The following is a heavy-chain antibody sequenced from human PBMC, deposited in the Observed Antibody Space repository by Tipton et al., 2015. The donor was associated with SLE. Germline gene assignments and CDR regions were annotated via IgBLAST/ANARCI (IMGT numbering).Heavy chain of an antibody. CDR1: GFTFSSYG. CDR3: AKDQYRSSSYFDY. J-gene: IGHJ4*02. V-gene: IGHV3-30*02. CDR2: IRYDGSNK. D-gene: IGHD6-13*01. Sequence: GSLRLSCAASGFTFSSYGMHWVRQAPGKGLEWVTFIRYDGSNKYYADSVKGRFTISRDNSKNTLYLQMNSLRAEDTAVYYCAKDQYRSSSYFDYWGQGTLVIVSS.